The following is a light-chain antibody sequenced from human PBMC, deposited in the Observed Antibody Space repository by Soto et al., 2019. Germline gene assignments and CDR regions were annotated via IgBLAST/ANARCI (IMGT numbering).Light chain of an antibody. V-gene: IGKV1-9*01. CDR2: AAS. CDR1: QDISSY. CDR3: QQLSSYPRT. Sequence: DLQLTQSPSFLSASVGDRVTITCRASQDISSYLAWYQQKPGKAPKLLIYAASTLQSGVPSRFSGSGSGTEFTLTISSLQPEDFATYYCQQLSSYPRTFGQGTKVEIK. J-gene: IGKJ1*01.